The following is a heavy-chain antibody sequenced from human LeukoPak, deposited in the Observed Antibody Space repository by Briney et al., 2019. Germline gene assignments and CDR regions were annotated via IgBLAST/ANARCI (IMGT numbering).Heavy chain of an antibody. J-gene: IGHJ4*02. V-gene: IGHV3-23*01. CDR3: AKAQYYDFRSGYQYYFDY. D-gene: IGHD3-3*01. Sequence: PGGSLRLSCAASGFTFSSYAMSWVRQAPGKGLEWVSAISGSGGSTYYADSVKGRFTISRDNSKNTLYLQMNSLRAEDTAVYYCAKAQYYDFRSGYQYYFDYWGQGTLVTVSS. CDR2: ISGSGGST. CDR1: GFTFSSYA.